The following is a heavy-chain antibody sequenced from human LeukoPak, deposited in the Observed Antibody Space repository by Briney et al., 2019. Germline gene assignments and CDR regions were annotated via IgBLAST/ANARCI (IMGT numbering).Heavy chain of an antibody. J-gene: IGHJ4*02. D-gene: IGHD5-18*01. CDR2: IRYDGSNK. Sequence: GGSLRLSRAASGFTFSNSGMHWVRQAPGKGLEWVAFIRYDGSNKYYADSVKSRFTISRDNSKNTLYLQMNSLRAEDTAVYYCAKHLFYSPSGFDYWGQGTLVTVSS. CDR1: GFTFSNSG. CDR3: AKHLFYSPSGFDY. V-gene: IGHV3-30*02.